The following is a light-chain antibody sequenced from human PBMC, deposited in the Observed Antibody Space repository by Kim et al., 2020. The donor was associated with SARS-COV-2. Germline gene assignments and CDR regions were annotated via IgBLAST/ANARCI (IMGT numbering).Light chain of an antibody. Sequence: ASVGDRVTITCRASQTISSWLDWYQQKPGKAPKLLINRASNLESGVPSRFSGSGSGTEFTLTISSLQPDDFATYYCQQYNSYSGYTFGQGTTLEI. V-gene: IGKV1-5*03. CDR3: QQYNSYSGYT. CDR1: QTISSW. CDR2: RAS. J-gene: IGKJ2*01.